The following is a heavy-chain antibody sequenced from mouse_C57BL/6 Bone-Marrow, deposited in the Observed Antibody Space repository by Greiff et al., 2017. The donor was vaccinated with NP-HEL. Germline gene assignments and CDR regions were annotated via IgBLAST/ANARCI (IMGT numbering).Heavy chain of an antibody. CDR1: GYSITSGYY. Sequence: EVQLQQSGPGLVKPSQSLSLTCSVTGYSITSGYYWNWIRQFPGNKLEWMCYISYDGSNNYNPSLKNRISITRDTSKNQFFLKLNSVTTEDTATYYCARVKRWFPDYWGQGTTLTVSS. V-gene: IGHV3-6*01. J-gene: IGHJ2*01. D-gene: IGHD1-3*01. CDR2: ISYDGSN. CDR3: ARVKRWFPDY.